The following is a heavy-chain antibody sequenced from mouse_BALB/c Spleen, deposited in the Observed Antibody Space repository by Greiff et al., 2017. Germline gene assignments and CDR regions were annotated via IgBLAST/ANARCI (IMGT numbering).Heavy chain of an antibody. Sequence: EVKLVESGGGLVQPGGSLRLSCATSGFTFTDYYMSWVRQPPGKALEWLGFIRNKANGYTTEYSASVKGRFTISRDNSQSILYLQMNTLRAEDSATYYCARDIKMSMDYWGQGTSVTVSS. CDR3: ARDIKMSMDY. CDR1: GFTFTDYY. CDR2: IRNKANGYTT. J-gene: IGHJ4*01. V-gene: IGHV7-3*02.